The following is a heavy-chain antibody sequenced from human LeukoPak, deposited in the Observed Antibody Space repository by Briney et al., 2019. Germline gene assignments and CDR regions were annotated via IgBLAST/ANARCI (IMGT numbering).Heavy chain of an antibody. Sequence: GGSLRLSCAASGFTFSTFAMIWVRQPPGKGLEWVSSIFPSGGEIHYADSVRGRFTISRDNSKSTLSLQMNSLRAEYTAIYYCATYRRVLLPFESWGQGTLVTVSS. CDR2: IFPSGGEI. CDR3: ATYRRVLLPFES. CDR1: GFTFSTFA. D-gene: IGHD2-8*02. J-gene: IGHJ4*02. V-gene: IGHV3-23*01.